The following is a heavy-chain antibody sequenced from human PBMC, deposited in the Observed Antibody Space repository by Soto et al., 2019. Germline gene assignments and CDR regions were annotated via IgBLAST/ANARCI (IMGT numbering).Heavy chain of an antibody. CDR2: ISSSSSYT. CDR3: SRSSSAAGTGWFAH. J-gene: IGHJ5*02. Sequence: PGGSLRLACAASGFTFSDYYMSWIRQAPGKGLEWVSYISSSSSYTNYADSVKGRFTISRDNAKNSLYLQMNSLRAEDTAVYYCSRSSSAAGTGWFAHRGQGALVPLSA. CDR1: GFTFSDYY. V-gene: IGHV3-11*06. D-gene: IGHD6-13*01.